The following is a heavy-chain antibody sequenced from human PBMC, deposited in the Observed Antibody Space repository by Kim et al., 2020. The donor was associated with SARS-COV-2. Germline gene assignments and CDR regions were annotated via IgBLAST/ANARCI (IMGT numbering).Heavy chain of an antibody. V-gene: IGHV4-34*01. CDR2: INHSGST. CDR1: GGSFSGYY. Sequence: SETLSLTCAVYGGSFSGYYWSWIRQPPGKGLEWIGEINHSGSTNYNPSLKSRVTISVDTSKNQFSLKLSSVTAAYTAVYYCARGQSALVVPAAMSGAVAYGMDVWGQGTTVTVSS. D-gene: IGHD2-2*01. CDR3: ARGQSALVVPAAMSGAVAYGMDV. J-gene: IGHJ6*02.